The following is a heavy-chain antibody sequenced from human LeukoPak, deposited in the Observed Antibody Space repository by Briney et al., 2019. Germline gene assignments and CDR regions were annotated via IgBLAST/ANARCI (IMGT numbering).Heavy chain of an antibody. D-gene: IGHD1-14*01. Sequence: AGSLSLSCAVSGFSFSSYAMHWVRQAPGQGMEYVSAISSNGGSTYYENSVKGRFIIPEDNSKNPRYLRMGILRAEYMAVKYWSRVGLSENYYFDFWGQGTLVTVS. J-gene: IGHJ4*02. V-gene: IGHV3-64*01. CDR3: SRVGLSENYYFDF. CDR2: ISSNGGST. CDR1: GFSFSSYA.